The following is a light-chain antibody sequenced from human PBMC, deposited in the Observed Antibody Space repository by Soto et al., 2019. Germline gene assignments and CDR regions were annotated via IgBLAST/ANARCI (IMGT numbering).Light chain of an antibody. V-gene: IGKV1-5*03. CDR3: QHYNSYSEA. CDR1: QTISSW. J-gene: IGKJ1*01. Sequence: DIQMTQSPSTLSGAVGDRVTITCLASQTISSWLAGYQQKPGKAPKLLIYKASTLKSGVPSRFSGSGSGTEFTLTISSLQPDDFATYYCQHYNSYSEAFGQGTKVEL. CDR2: KAS.